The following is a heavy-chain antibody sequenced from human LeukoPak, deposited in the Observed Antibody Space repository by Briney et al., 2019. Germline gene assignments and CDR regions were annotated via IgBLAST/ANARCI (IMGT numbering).Heavy chain of an antibody. CDR2: INPNSGGT. CDR3: ARDFTDIVVVPAAIGEYRYYFDY. Sequence: ASVKVSCKASGYTFTGYFMHWVRQAPGQGLEWMGWINPNSGGTNYAQKFQGRVTMTRDKSISTAYMELSRLRSDDTAVYYCARDFTDIVVVPAAIGEYRYYFDYWGQGTLVTVSS. J-gene: IGHJ4*02. D-gene: IGHD2-2*02. CDR1: GYTFTGYF. V-gene: IGHV1-2*02.